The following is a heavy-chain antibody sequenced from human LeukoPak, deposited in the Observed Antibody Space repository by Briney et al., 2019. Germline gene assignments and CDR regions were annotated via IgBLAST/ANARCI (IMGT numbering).Heavy chain of an antibody. V-gene: IGHV4-39*01. CDR1: GGSISSSSYY. D-gene: IGHD5-24*01. J-gene: IGHJ4*02. Sequence: SETLSLTCTVSGGSISSSSYYWGWIRQPPGKGLEWIGSIYYSGSTYYNPSHKSRVTISVDTSKNQFSLKLSSVTAADTAVYYCARLEGQFYFGYWGQGTLVTVSS. CDR2: IYYSGST. CDR3: ARLEGQFYFGY.